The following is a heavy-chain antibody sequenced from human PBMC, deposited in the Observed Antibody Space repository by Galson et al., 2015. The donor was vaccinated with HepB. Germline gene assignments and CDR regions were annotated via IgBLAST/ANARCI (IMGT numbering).Heavy chain of an antibody. CDR3: ARGWDQSGSDY. D-gene: IGHD6-25*01. J-gene: IGHJ4*02. CDR2: IYTSGST. CDR1: GGSISSGSYY. V-gene: IGHV4-61*02. Sequence: TLSLTCTVSGGSISSGSYYWSWIRQPAGKGLEWIGRIYTSGSTNYNPSLKSRVTISVDTSKNQFSLKLSSVTAADTAVYYCARGWDQSGSDYWGQRTLVTVSS.